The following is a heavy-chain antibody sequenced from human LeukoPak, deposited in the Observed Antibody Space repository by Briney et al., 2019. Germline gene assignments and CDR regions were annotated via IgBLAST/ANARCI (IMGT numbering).Heavy chain of an antibody. CDR1: GYSFSTYW. J-gene: IGHJ4*02. CDR2: XXPDDSXX. Sequence: GESLXISCKASGYSFSTYWIXXXXXXPGEGXXXXXXXXPDDSXXRYSPSFXXXXXXXXDKSINTAYLQWNSLKASDTAMYYCARLKGGLVKLRECYFDYWGQGTLVTV. CDR3: ARLKGGLVKLRECYFDY. D-gene: IGHD4-17*01. V-gene: IGHV5-51*01.